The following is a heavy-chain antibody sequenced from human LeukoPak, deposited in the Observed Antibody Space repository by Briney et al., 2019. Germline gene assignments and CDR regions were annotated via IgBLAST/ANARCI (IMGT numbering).Heavy chain of an antibody. V-gene: IGHV1-18*01. CDR3: ARVLDCSGGSCYEGNWFDP. CDR1: GYTFTSYG. Sequence: ASVKVSCKASGYTFTSYGISWVRQAPGQGLEWMGCISAYNGNTNYAQKLQGRVTMTTDTSTSTAYMELRSLRSDDTAVYYCARVLDCSGGSCYEGNWFDPWGQGTLVTVSS. CDR2: ISAYNGNT. J-gene: IGHJ5*02. D-gene: IGHD2-15*01.